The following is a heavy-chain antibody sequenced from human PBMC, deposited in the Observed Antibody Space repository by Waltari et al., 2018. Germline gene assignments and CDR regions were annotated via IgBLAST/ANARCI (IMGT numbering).Heavy chain of an antibody. CDR2: IIPNISKT. J-gene: IGHJ4*02. V-gene: IGHV3-21*01. CDR3: ASDPSMQHVAAGGY. D-gene: IGHD2-8*01. CDR1: GFSFSSYT. Sequence: EVQVVESGGGVVQPGGSLRLSCLTSGFSFSSYTMNWVRQAPGKGSELLSSIIPNISKTYYLESVRGRFTIPRDNARNSLYLQMDSLRVEDSAVYYCASDPSMQHVAAGGYWGQGTLVTVSS.